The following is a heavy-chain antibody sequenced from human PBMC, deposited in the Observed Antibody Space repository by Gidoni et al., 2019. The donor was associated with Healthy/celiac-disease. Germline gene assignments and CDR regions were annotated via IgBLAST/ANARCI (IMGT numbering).Heavy chain of an antibody. V-gene: IGHV3-23*01. CDR3: AKDLLLWFGENRNI. Sequence: EVQLLESGGGLVQPGGSLRLSCAASGFTFTSYAMSGVRQAPGKGLEWVSAISGSGGSTYYADSVKGRFTISRDNSKNTLYLQMNSLRDEDTAVYYCAKDLLLWFGENRNIWGQGTMVTVSS. J-gene: IGHJ3*02. CDR2: ISGSGGST. CDR1: GFTFTSYA. D-gene: IGHD3-10*01.